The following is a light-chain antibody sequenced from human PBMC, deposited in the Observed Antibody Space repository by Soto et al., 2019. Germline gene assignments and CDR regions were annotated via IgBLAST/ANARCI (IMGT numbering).Light chain of an antibody. Sequence: DIVMTQSPDSLAVSLGERATINCKSSQSVLYSPNNKNSLAWYQQKPGQPPKLFIYWASIRESGGPDRFSGSASGTDFTLPISSLQAEDVAVYYCQQYSGTPPTFGQGIKVEIK. CDR3: QQYSGTPPT. CDR2: WAS. V-gene: IGKV4-1*01. CDR1: QSVLYSPNNKNS. J-gene: IGKJ1*01.